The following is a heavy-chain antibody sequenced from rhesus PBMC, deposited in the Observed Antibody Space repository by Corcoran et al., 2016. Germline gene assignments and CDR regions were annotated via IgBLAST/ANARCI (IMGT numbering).Heavy chain of an antibody. CDR2: RYGGSGNT. Sequence: QVQLQESGPGLVKPSETLSLTCAVSGYSISSGYGWGWIRQPPGKGLEWIGQRYGGSGNTYYNPSLKSRVTVSKDTSKNQFSLKLSSVTAADTAVYYCARGATAPDYWGQGVLVTVSS. CDR1: GYSISSGYG. J-gene: IGHJ4*01. D-gene: IGHD1-1*01. V-gene: IGHV4-127*01. CDR3: ARGATAPDY.